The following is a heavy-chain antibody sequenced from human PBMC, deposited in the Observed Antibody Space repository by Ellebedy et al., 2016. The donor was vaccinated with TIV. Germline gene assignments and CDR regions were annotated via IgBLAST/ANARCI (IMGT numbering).Heavy chain of an antibody. CDR2: MYYNEKT. J-gene: IGHJ2*01. CDR3: ARDAQFSSSSYLLDWYFDL. CDR1: GASIRHYY. V-gene: IGHV4-59*01. Sequence: SETLSLTXTVSGASIRHYYWSWIRQRPGRGLEWIANMYYNEKTNYNPSLESRVTISVDTSKNQLSLKLSSVTAADTAVYYCARDAQFSSSSYLLDWYFDLWGRGTLVTVSS. D-gene: IGHD6-13*01.